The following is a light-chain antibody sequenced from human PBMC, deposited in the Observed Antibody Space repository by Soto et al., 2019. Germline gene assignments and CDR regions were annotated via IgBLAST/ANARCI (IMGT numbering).Light chain of an antibody. J-gene: IGKJ2*01. V-gene: IGKV1-5*03. CDR1: QTINSW. CDR3: QQYDSIPYT. CDR2: KAS. Sequence: DIQMTQSPSTLSASVRDRVTITCRASQTINSWVAWYQQRPGKAPRLLIYKASTLESGVPSRFSGSGSGTEFTLTISTLQPDDFATYYCQQYDSIPYTFGQGTKLDIK.